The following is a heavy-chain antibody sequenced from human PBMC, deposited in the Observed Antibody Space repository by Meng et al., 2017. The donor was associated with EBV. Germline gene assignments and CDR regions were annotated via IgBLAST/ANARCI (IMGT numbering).Heavy chain of an antibody. CDR3: ARAEIAAAGRLDY. D-gene: IGHD6-13*01. V-gene: IGHV1-69*06. CDR1: GGTFSSYA. CDR2: IIPIFGTA. Sequence: GQLLLAGIKGKKPGSQEMVLRKASGGTFSSYAISWVRQAPGQGLEWMGGIIPIFGTANYAQKFQGRVTITADKSTSTAYMELSSLRSEDTAVYYCARAEIAAAGRLDYWGQGTLVTVSS. J-gene: IGHJ4*02.